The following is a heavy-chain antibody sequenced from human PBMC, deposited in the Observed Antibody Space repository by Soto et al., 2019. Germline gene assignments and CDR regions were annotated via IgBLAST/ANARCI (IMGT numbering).Heavy chain of an antibody. V-gene: IGHV4-31*11. CDR3: AREGVFGTTY. CDR1: GVSISSGPYY. CDR2: ISYSGTT. D-gene: IGHD2-8*01. Sequence: SETLSLTCAVSGVSISSGPYYWSWIRQLPGKGLEWIGYISYSGTTYYNPSLQSRITISADTSKNQFSLKLSSVSAADTAVYYCAREGVFGTTYWGQGSLVTVSS. J-gene: IGHJ4*02.